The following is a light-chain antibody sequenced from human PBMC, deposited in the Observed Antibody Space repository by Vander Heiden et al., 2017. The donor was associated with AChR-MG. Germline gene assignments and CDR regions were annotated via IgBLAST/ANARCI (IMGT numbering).Light chain of an antibody. V-gene: IGKV1-8*01. Sequence: AIRITQSPSSLSASTGDRVTLTCRASQGVSSYLAWYQQKPGKAPKLLIYAASTLQSGVPSRFSGSGSGTEFTLTISCLQSEDFATYYCQQDDSYPWTFGQGTNVEIK. CDR3: QQDDSYPWT. CDR1: QGVSSY. CDR2: AAS. J-gene: IGKJ1*01.